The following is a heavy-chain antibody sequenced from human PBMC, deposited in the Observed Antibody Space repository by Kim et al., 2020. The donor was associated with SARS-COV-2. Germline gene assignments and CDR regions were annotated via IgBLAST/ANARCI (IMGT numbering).Heavy chain of an antibody. CDR1: GYSFTSYW. CDR3: ARRGRIAAAGTRDYYYYYGMDV. V-gene: IGHV5-10-1*01. Sequence: GESLKISCKGSGYSFTSYWISWVRQMPGKGLEWMGRIDPSDSYTNYSPSFQGHVTISADKSISIAYLQWSSLKASDTAMYYCARRGRIAAAGTRDYYYYYGMDVWGQGTTVTVSS. D-gene: IGHD6-13*01. CDR2: IDPSDSYT. J-gene: IGHJ6*02.